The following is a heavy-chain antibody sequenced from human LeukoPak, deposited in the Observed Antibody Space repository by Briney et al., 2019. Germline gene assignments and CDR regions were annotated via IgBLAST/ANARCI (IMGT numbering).Heavy chain of an antibody. V-gene: IGHV4-38-2*02. CDR3: ARDNYDNSGYYFDY. CDR1: GYSISSDYY. J-gene: IGHJ4*02. D-gene: IGHD3-22*01. Sequence: SETLSLTCTVSGYSISSDYYWGWIRQPPGKGLEWIGSIHHSGRTYYNPSLKSRVTISVDKSKNQLSLKLSSVTAADTAVYYCARDNYDNSGYYFDYWGQGTLVTVSS. CDR2: IHHSGRT.